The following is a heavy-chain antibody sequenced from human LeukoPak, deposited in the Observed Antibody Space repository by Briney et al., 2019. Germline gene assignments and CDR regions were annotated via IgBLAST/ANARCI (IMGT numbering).Heavy chain of an antibody. Sequence: AGGSLRLSCAASGFTFSSSGMHWVRQAPGKGLEWVAVISYDGSNKFYADSVKGRFTISRDDSKNTLYLQMNSLRAEDTAVYYCAKELGATNYFEYWGQGTLVTVSS. V-gene: IGHV3-30*18. CDR1: GFTFSSSG. CDR2: ISYDGSNK. J-gene: IGHJ4*02. D-gene: IGHD1-26*01. CDR3: AKELGATNYFEY.